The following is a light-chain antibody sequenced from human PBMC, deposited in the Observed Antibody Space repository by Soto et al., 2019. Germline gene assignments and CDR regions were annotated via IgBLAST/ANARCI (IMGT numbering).Light chain of an antibody. CDR3: RSHTNSTTPYV. V-gene: IGLV2-14*01. J-gene: IGLJ1*01. CDR2: DVS. CDR1: SSDVGGYNY. Sequence: QSALTQPASVSGSPGQSITISCTGTSSDVGGYNYVSWYQQHPGKAPKLMIYDVSNRPSGVSNRFSGSKSGNTASLTISGLQAEDEADYYCRSHTNSTTPYVFATGTKVTVL.